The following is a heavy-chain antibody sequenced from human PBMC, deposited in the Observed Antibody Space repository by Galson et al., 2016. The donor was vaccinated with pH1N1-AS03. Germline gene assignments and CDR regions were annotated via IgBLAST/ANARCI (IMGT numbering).Heavy chain of an antibody. Sequence: SVKVSCKASGYIFTGFYVHWVRQAPGQGLEWMGWINPNNGVTNYAQKFQAWVTMTGDTSISTAYMELYGLKSDDTAVYYCARGGGSWGNCSGGSCDHFDSWGQGTLVTVSS. CDR2: INPNNGVT. J-gene: IGHJ4*02. CDR1: GYIFTGFY. D-gene: IGHD2-15*01. CDR3: ARGGGSWGNCSGGSCDHFDS. V-gene: IGHV1-2*04.